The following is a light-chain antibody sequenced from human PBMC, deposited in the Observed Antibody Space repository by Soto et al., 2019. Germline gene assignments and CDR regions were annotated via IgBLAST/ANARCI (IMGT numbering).Light chain of an antibody. J-gene: IGLJ2*01. CDR3: GTWDSSLSAGV. CDR2: DNN. CDR1: SSNIGNNY. V-gene: IGLV1-51*01. Sequence: QSVLTQPPSVSAAPGQTVTISCSGSSSNIGNNYVSWYQHLPGTAPKLLIYDNNKRPSGIPDRFSGSKSGTSATLGITGLQTGDEADYYCGTWDSSLSAGVFCGGTKVTVL.